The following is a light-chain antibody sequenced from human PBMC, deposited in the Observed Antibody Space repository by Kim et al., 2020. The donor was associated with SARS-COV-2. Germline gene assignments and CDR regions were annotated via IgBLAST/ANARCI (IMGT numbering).Light chain of an antibody. V-gene: IGLV3-21*01. CDR3: QVWDTDTDAYD. CDR2: YDS. J-gene: IGLJ1*01. CDR1: NIGGHC. Sequence: ATGQRARITCGENNIGGHCVLWYQQKQGRARVLVIYYDSDQPTEFPERYSGPKSATTATLTISRVEAGDEADYYCQVWDTDTDAYDLGTGTKVTVL.